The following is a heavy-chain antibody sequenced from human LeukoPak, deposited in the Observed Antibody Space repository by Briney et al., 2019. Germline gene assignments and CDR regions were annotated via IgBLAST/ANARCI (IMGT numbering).Heavy chain of an antibody. Sequence: SVKVSCKASGYTFTSYGISWVRQAPGQGLEWMGGIIPIFGTANYAQKFQGRVTITADESTSTAYMELSSLRSEDTAAYYCASDTAMGTSWGQGTLVTVSS. J-gene: IGHJ4*02. CDR2: IIPIFGTA. CDR1: GYTFTSYG. CDR3: ASDTAMGTS. D-gene: IGHD5-18*01. V-gene: IGHV1-69*13.